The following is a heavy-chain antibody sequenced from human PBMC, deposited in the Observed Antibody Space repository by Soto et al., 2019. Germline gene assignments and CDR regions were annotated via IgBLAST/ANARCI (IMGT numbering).Heavy chain of an antibody. J-gene: IGHJ6*02. D-gene: IGHD1-26*01. CDR3: AKDVVVGATTGLGDYYYYYGMDV. V-gene: IGHV3-30*18. CDR1: GFTFSSYG. Sequence: QVQLVESGGGVVQPGRSLRLSCAASGFTFSSYGMHWVRQAPGKGLEWVAVISYDGSNKYYADSVKGRFTISRDNSMNTRYLQMNSLRAEDTAVYYCAKDVVVGATTGLGDYYYYYGMDVWGQGTTVTVSS. CDR2: ISYDGSNK.